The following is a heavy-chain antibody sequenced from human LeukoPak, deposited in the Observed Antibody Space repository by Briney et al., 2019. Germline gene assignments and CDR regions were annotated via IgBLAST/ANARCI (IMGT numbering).Heavy chain of an antibody. CDR3: ARLSDRMVRGVLDY. Sequence: PSETLSLTCTVSGGSISSYHWSWIRQPPGKGLEWIGYIYYSGSTNYNPSLKSRVTISVDTSKNQFSLKLSSVTAADTAVYYCARLSDRMVRGVLDYWGQGTLVTVSS. J-gene: IGHJ4*02. V-gene: IGHV4-59*08. D-gene: IGHD3-10*01. CDR2: IYYSGST. CDR1: GGSISSYH.